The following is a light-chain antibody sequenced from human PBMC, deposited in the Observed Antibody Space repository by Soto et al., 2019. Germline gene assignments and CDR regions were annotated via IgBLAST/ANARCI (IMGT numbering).Light chain of an antibody. Sequence: EIVFTHSPAPLSLSPGERATLSCRASQRISGYLAWYQQRPGQAPRLLIYGASTRATGIPARFSGSGSGTEFTLTISSLQSEDFAVYYCQQYNNWPRGTFGQGTKVDIK. V-gene: IGKV3-15*01. J-gene: IGKJ1*01. CDR1: QRISGY. CDR2: GAS. CDR3: QQYNNWPRGT.